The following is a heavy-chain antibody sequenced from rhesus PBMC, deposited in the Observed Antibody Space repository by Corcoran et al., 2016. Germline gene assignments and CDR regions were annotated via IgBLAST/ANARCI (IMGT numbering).Heavy chain of an antibody. D-gene: IGHD5-30*01. J-gene: IGHJ4*01. Sequence: QVQLQESGPGVVKPSETLSLTCAVSGYSISSGYGWSWIRQPQGKGLEWIGYIGGSRGSTKYNPSIKSRVTSSKDTSKNQFSLKRSSVTAADTAVYYCVRGSVGYSGYSSFDYWGQGVLVTVSS. CDR3: VRGSVGYSGYSSFDY. CDR1: GYSISSGYG. CDR2: IGGSRGST. V-gene: IGHV4-127*01.